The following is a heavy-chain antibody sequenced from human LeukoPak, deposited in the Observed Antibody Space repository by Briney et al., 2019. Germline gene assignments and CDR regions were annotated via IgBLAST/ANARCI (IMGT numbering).Heavy chain of an antibody. CDR2: IYYSGST. V-gene: IGHV4-59*01. J-gene: IGHJ6*03. CDR3: ASNGYYCIEV. D-gene: IGHD2-8*01. CDR1: GGSISSYY. Sequence: NASETLSLTCTVSGGSISSYYWSWIRQPPGKGLEWIGYIYYSGSTNYNPSLKSRVTISVDTSKNQFSLKLSSVTAADTAVYYCASNGYYCIEVWGKGTTATVSS.